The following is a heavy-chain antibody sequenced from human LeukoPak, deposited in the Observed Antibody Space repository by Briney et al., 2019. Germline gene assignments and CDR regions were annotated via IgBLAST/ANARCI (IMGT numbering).Heavy chain of an antibody. V-gene: IGHV4-38-2*02. CDR1: GYSISSGYY. CDR3: ARLPGGSAGHNWFDP. J-gene: IGHJ5*02. D-gene: IGHD6-13*01. Sequence: SETLSLTCTVSGYSISSGYYWGWIRQPPGKGLEWIGSIYHSGSTYYNPSLKSRVTISVDTSKNQFSLKLSSVTAADTAVYYCARLPGGSAGHNWFDPWGQGTLVTVSS. CDR2: IYHSGST.